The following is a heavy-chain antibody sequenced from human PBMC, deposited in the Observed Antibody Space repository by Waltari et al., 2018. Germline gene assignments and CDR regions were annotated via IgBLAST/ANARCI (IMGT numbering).Heavy chain of an antibody. V-gene: IGHV1-69*18. D-gene: IGHD3-10*01. CDR3: AGMLSATMEEYYYRDV. Sequence: QAQLVQSGPEMKKPGSSVKVSCKASGDTFINYGITWVRQAPGQGLEWMGTVIPAYDPQYHPREFMGRVATAADAVTTMSYLGSSGTGSDDTAVYYCAGMLSATMEEYYYRDVGAKGTGGTVS. CDR2: VIPAYDPQ. CDR1: GDTFINYG. J-gene: IGHJ6*03.